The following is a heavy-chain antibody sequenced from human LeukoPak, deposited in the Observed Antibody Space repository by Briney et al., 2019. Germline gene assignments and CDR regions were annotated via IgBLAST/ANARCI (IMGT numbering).Heavy chain of an antibody. D-gene: IGHD3-22*01. V-gene: IGHV3-53*01. Sequence: GGSLRLSCTASGFTVRSNYMFWVRQAPGKGLECVSVIYSDGSAYYADSVKGRFTISRDSSMNTLFLQMNSLRAEDTAMYYCAGALYYNYYETRYFAYWGQGTPVTVSS. CDR2: IYSDGSA. CDR1: GFTVRSNY. CDR3: AGALYYNYYETRYFAY. J-gene: IGHJ4*02.